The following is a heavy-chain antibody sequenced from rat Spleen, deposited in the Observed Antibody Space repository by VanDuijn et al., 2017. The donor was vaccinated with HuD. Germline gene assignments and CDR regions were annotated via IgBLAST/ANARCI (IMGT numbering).Heavy chain of an antibody. Sequence: EVQLVESDGGLVQPGRSLKLSCAASGFTFSDYNMAWVRQAPKKGLEWVATISYDGSSTYYRDSVKGRFTISRDNTKSTLYLQMNSLRSEDTATYYCTRKYTTDYYWYFDFWGPGTMVTVSS. V-gene: IGHV5-7*01. CDR3: TRKYTTDYYWYFDF. D-gene: IGHD1-6*01. CDR2: ISYDGSST. CDR1: GFTFSDYN. J-gene: IGHJ1*01.